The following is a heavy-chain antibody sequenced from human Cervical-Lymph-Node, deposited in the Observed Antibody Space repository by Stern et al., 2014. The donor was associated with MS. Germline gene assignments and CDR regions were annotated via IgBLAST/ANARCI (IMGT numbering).Heavy chain of an antibody. CDR1: GYSFSNFY. J-gene: IGHJ4*02. Sequence: QLVQSGAEVRKPGDSVKVSCKTSGYSFSNFYMHWVRQAHGQGLEWMAIINANGGRTQYAQKFQGRLTLTSEKSTRKFYMEGSSLTSEDTAVYYCARKSSRFLECFFDHWGQGTLVTVSS. CDR2: INANGGRT. V-gene: IGHV1-46*01. CDR3: ARKSSRFLECFFDH. D-gene: IGHD3-3*01.